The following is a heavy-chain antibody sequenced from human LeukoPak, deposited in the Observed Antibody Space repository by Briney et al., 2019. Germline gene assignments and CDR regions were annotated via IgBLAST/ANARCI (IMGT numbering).Heavy chain of an antibody. CDR1: GDSISSQSW. V-gene: IGHV4-4*02. CDR3: ARKGLRHGYVPLDY. D-gene: IGHD3-22*01. CDR2: IHHTGST. Sequence: KPSETLSLTCAVSGDSISSQSWWSWVRPPPGKGLEWIGEIHHTGSTNYNPSLKSRVTIAVDKSKDQFSLKLTSMTAADTAVYYCARKGLRHGYVPLDYWGQGILVTVSS. J-gene: IGHJ4*02.